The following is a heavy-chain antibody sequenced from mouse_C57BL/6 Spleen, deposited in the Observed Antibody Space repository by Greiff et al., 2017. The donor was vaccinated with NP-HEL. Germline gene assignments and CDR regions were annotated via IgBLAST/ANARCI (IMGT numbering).Heavy chain of an antibody. Sequence: EVQLVESGPELVKPGASVKISCKASGYSFTGYYMNWVKQSPEKSLEWIGEINPSTGGTTYNQKFKAKATLTVDKSSSTAYMQLKSLTSEDSAVYYCARGYYGSSYVIDYWGQGTTLTVSS. J-gene: IGHJ2*01. D-gene: IGHD1-1*01. V-gene: IGHV1-42*01. CDR1: GYSFTGYY. CDR2: INPSTGGT. CDR3: ARGYYGSSYVIDY.